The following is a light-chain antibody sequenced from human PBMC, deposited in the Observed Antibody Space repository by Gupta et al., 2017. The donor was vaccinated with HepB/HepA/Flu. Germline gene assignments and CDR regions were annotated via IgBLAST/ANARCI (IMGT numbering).Light chain of an antibody. J-gene: IGKJ3*01. CDR2: WAS. V-gene: IGKV4-1*01. CDR3: QQYYNTPFT. Sequence: DIVVTQSSDSLAVSLGERATLNCKSSQSVFYSSFSKNYLAWYQQKPGQPPKLLIYWASTRESGVPDRFTGSGSVTDFTLTINSLQAEDVAVYYCQQYYNTPFTFGPGTKVDIK. CDR1: QSVFYSSFSKNY.